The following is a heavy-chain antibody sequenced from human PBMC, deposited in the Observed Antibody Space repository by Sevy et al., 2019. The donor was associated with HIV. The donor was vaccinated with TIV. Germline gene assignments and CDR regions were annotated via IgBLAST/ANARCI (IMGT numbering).Heavy chain of an antibody. CDR2: LKSDVYGGTV. CDR3: TRWKAAQSIFDY. V-gene: IGHV3-49*04. J-gene: IGHJ4*02. CDR1: GFTFGDYC. D-gene: IGHD6-13*01. Sequence: GGSLRLSCTASGFTFGDYCMSWVRQAPGKGLEWVAILKSDVYGGTVDHAASVRGRFVISRDDSKTIAYLQMNDLKTEDTGVYYCTRWKAAQSIFDYWGQGALVTVSS.